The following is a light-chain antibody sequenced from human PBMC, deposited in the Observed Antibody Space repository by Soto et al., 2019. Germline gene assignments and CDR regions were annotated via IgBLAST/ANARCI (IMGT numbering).Light chain of an antibody. CDR1: SSNIGNNY. V-gene: IGLV1-51*01. CDR2: DNN. J-gene: IGLJ1*01. CDR3: GTWDSSLSATYV. Sequence: QSVLTQPPSVSAAPGQKVTISCSGSSSNIGNNYVSWYQQLPGTAPKLLIYDNNKRPPGIPDRFSGSKSGTSATLGITGLQTGDEADYYCGTWDSSLSATYVFGTGTKVTVL.